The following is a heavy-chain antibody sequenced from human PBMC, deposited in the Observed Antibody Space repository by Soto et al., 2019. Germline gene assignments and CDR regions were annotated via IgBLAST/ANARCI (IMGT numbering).Heavy chain of an antibody. CDR2: ISGSGGST. D-gene: IGHD3-10*01. Sequence: GGSLRLSCAASGFTFSSYAMSWVRQAPGKGLEWVSAISGSGGSTYYADSVKGRFTISRDNSRNTLYLQMNSLRAGDTAVYYCAKARGSGSYYNVGIVATISDYWGQGTLVTVSS. J-gene: IGHJ4*02. CDR1: GFTFSSYA. CDR3: AKARGSGSYYNVGIVATISDY. V-gene: IGHV3-23*01.